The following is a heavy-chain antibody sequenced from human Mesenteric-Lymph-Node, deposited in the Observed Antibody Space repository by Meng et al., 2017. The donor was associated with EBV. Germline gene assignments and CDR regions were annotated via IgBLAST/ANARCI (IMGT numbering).Heavy chain of an antibody. V-gene: IGHV3-74*02. CDR1: GFKVSSHN. D-gene: IGHD4-17*01. Sequence: VELVDFGGGLIQPGGALRLSCAASGFKVSSHNMKRVRQAPGKGLEWVSRINNDGRRTNYADSVKGRFTISRDNARNTLYLQMNSLRAEDTAVYYCSTLSGDYEANFWGQGTLVTVSS. CDR2: INNDGRRT. CDR3: STLSGDYEANF. J-gene: IGHJ4*02.